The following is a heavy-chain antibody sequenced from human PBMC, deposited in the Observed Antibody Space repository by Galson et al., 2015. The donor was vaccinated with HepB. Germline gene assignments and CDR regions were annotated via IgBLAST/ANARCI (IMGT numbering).Heavy chain of an antibody. V-gene: IGHV3-30*04. CDR2: IPYDGSKK. CDR3: ARSSGVAVAGSSFDY. D-gene: IGHD6-19*01. CDR1: GFTFSGYA. J-gene: IGHJ4*02. Sequence: SLRLSCAASGFTFSGYAMHWVRQAPGKGLEWVAVIPYDGSKKYYADSVKGRFTISRDNSKNTLYLQMNSLRAEDTAVYYCARSSGVAVAGSSFDYWGQGTLVTVSS.